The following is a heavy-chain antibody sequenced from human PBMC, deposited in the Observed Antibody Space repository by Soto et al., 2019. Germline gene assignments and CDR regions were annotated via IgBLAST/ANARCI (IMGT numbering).Heavy chain of an antibody. D-gene: IGHD3-10*01. CDR2: IYYRGST. J-gene: IGHJ6*02. Sequence: SPTLSLTCTVSGGSISSGCYYWSWIREHAGKGLEWIGYIYYRGSTHYNPSLKSRVTISVHTSKNQFSLKLSSVTAADTAVYYCAKGSGSPHYYYYYGKDVWGQGTTVNVSS. CDR3: AKGSGSPHYYYYYGKDV. V-gene: IGHV4-31*03. CDR1: GGSISSGCYY.